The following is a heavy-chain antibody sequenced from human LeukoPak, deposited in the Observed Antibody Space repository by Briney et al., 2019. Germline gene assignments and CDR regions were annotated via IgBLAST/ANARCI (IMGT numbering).Heavy chain of an antibody. CDR1: GASVIGYC. V-gene: IGHV4-34*01. D-gene: IGHD3-9*01. Sequence: PSASLSPTWAVFGASVIGYCWSWVRQPPGNWLEWIREINHSGSTNYNPSLKSRVTISVDTSKNLFSLKLSSVTAADTAVYYGARQRMNGYYSIDYWGQGTLVTVSS. CDR2: INHSGST. CDR3: ARQRMNGYYSIDY. J-gene: IGHJ4*02.